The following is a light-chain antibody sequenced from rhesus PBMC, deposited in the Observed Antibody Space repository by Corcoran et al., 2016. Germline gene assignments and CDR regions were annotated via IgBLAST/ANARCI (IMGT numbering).Light chain of an antibody. Sequence: DIMMTQSPDSLAVSLGERVTIHCKSSQSLLDTSNNKNYLVWYQQKAGKTPKVFIYWASPRDSGVPYRFTGCGSGTVFTLTISGLQAEGVGVYYCQQYYRPPLTFGGGTKVEIK. CDR2: WAS. V-gene: IGKV4-1*01. J-gene: IGKJ4*01. CDR3: QQYYRPPLT. CDR1: QSLLDTSNNKNY.